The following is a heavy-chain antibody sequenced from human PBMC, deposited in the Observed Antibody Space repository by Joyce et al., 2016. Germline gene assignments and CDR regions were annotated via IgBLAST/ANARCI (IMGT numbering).Heavy chain of an antibody. Sequence: QVQLVESGGGVAQPGRSLRLSCAASGFTFNRYAMQWVRQTPGTGLEWVEVISPDGSKKFYSDSVKDRFIISRDNSNKMVFVQMNSLRVEDTGVYYCARSPSNNWHTFDSWGQGTLVSVSS. J-gene: IGHJ4*02. D-gene: IGHD1-1*01. CDR3: ARSPSNNWHTFDS. CDR2: ISPDGSKK. CDR1: GFTFNRYA. V-gene: IGHV3-30-3*01.